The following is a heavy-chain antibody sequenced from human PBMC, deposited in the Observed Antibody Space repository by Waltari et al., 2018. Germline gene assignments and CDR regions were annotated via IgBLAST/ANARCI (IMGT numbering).Heavy chain of an antibody. CDR3: VRGGGMFDL. CDR2: TVYRSNCRN. CDR1: GDTVSSSTAA. V-gene: IGHV6-1*01. J-gene: IGHJ5*02. Sequence: QVQLQQSGPGLVKPSQTLSLTCAISGDTVSSSTAAWNWIRQSPSRGLEWLGRTVYRSNCRNEYATSVDSRIIITPDTSKNQFSLQLKSVTPEDTAVYYCVRGGGMFDLWGQGTLVTVSS. D-gene: IGHD3-16*01.